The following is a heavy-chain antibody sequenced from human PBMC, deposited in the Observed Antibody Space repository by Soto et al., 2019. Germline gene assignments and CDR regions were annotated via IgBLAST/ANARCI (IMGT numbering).Heavy chain of an antibody. CDR3: ARDHVVGASILDY. D-gene: IGHD2-15*01. CDR1: GFIFSNYV. CDR2: ISSSSSTI. V-gene: IGHV3-48*01. Sequence: GGSLRLSCAASGFIFSNYVMYWVRQAPGKGLEWVSYISSSSSTIYYADSVKGRFTISRDNAKNSLYLQMNSLRAEDTAVYCCARDHVVGASILDYWGQGTLVTVSS. J-gene: IGHJ4*02.